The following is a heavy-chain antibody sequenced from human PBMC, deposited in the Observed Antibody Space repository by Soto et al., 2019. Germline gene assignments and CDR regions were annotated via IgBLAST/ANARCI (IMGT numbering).Heavy chain of an antibody. CDR3: ARKEYYGAGIYYFDH. J-gene: IGHJ4*02. CDR1: VYTFTAYH. V-gene: IGHV1-3*01. D-gene: IGHD3-10*01. Sequence: QVQLVQYGAEVKKPGASVKVSCKASVYTFTAYHMHWVRQDPGQRLEWMGGINVANGDTGYSQKSKGRATVTRDTSASTFYMELSSRSTEDTAVYYCARKEYYGAGIYYFDHWGQGTLVTVSS. CDR2: INVANGDT.